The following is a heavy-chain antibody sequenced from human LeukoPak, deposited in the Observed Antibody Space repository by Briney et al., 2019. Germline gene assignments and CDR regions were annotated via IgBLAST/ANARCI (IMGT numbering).Heavy chain of an antibody. J-gene: IGHJ4*02. CDR3: ARFLAVAGTYFDY. CDR2: IYYSGST. D-gene: IGHD6-19*01. CDR1: GGSISSSSYY. Sequence: SETLSLTCTVSGGSISSSSYYWGWIRQPPGKGLEWIGSIYYSGSTYYKPSLKSRVTISVDTSKNQFSLKLSSVTAADTAVYYCARFLAVAGTYFDYWGQGTLVTVSS. V-gene: IGHV4-39*01.